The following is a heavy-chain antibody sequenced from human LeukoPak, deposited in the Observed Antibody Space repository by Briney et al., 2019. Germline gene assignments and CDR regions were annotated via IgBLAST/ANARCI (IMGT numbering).Heavy chain of an antibody. Sequence: PSETLSLTCSVSDDSITMYYWTWIRQPPGKGLEWIGYVDHTGSTNFNPSLNGRVSISRDTTKNLFSLRLRSVTAADTAVYYCARAVLLPYWYFDLWGRGTLVTVSS. V-gene: IGHV4-59*01. CDR2: VDHTGST. D-gene: IGHD3-10*01. CDR1: DDSITMYY. CDR3: ARAVLLPYWYFDL. J-gene: IGHJ2*01.